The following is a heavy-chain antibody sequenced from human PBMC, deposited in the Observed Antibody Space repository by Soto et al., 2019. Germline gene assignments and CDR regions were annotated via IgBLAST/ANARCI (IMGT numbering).Heavy chain of an antibody. CDR1: GFIFSNYA. CDR2: ISASGATT. J-gene: IGHJ6*02. V-gene: IGHV3-23*01. CDR3: VKPEGYYYYDGLDV. Sequence: GGSLRLSCAASGFIFSNYAMNWVRQAPGKGLEWVAVISASGATTYYADSVKGRFTLSRDNSKNTLSLLMNTLRAEDTAVYYCVKPEGYYYYDGLDVWGQGTTVTVSS.